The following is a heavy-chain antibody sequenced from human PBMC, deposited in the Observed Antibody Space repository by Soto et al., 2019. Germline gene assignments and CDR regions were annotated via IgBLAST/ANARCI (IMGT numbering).Heavy chain of an antibody. CDR3: AHTPGYGDYDFYYFGMDV. Sequence: QITLKESGPTLVKPTQTLTLTCTFSGFSLRTSGVGVGWIRQPPGKALDWLALIYWNDNTLYSPSLQSRLTSTKDTPKNQVVLTLSNVDLVDTATYYCAHTPGYGDYDFYYFGMDVWGQGTPVTVSS. J-gene: IGHJ6*02. V-gene: IGHV2-5*01. D-gene: IGHD4-17*01. CDR1: GFSLRTSGVG. CDR2: IYWNDNT.